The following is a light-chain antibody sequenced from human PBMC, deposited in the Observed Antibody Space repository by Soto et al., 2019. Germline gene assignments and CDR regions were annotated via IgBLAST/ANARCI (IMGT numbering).Light chain of an antibody. J-gene: IGKJ1*01. CDR3: QQLNSYPRP. Sequence: LTQSPSSLSAYIGDRVTITCRASQGISSYLAWYQQKPGKAPKLLIYAASTLQSGVPSRFSGSGSGTDFTLTISSLQPEDFATYYCQQLNSYPRPFGQGTKVAI. CDR1: QGISSY. CDR2: AAS. V-gene: IGKV1-9*01.